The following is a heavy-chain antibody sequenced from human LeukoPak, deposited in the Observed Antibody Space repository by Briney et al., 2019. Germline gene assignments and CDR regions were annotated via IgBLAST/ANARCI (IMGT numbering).Heavy chain of an antibody. Sequence: GASVKVSCKASGYTFTGYYMHWVRQAPGQGLEWMGWINPNSGGTNYAQKFQGRVTMTRNTSISTAYMELNRLRSDDTAVYYCASPSGSYYDAFDIWGQGTMVTVSS. CDR2: INPNSGGT. CDR3: ASPSGSYYDAFDI. CDR1: GYTFTGYY. D-gene: IGHD1-26*01. J-gene: IGHJ3*02. V-gene: IGHV1-2*02.